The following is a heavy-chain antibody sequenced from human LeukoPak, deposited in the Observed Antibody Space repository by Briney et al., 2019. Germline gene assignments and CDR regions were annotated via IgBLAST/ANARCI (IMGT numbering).Heavy chain of an antibody. D-gene: IGHD6-13*01. V-gene: IGHV3-53*01. J-gene: IGHJ4*02. CDR3: ARDDSYSSDY. Sequence: GGSLRLSCAASGFTVSSNYMSWVRQAPGKGLEWVSVIYSGGSTYYADSVKGRFTISRDDSKNTLYLQMNSLRAEDTAVYFCARDDSYSSDYWGQGTLVTVSS. CDR1: GFTVSSNY. CDR2: IYSGGST.